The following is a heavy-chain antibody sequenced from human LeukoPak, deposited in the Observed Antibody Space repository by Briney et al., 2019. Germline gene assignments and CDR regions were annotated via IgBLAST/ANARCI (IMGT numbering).Heavy chain of an antibody. Sequence: SVKVSCKASGGTFSSYAISWVRQAPGQGLEWMGGIIPIFGTANYAQKFQGRVTITADESTSTAYMELSSLRSEDTAVYYCARERSGYDSQIQYFDYRGQGTLVTVSS. V-gene: IGHV1-69*01. CDR1: GGTFSSYA. CDR3: ARERSGYDSQIQYFDY. CDR2: IIPIFGTA. J-gene: IGHJ4*02. D-gene: IGHD5-12*01.